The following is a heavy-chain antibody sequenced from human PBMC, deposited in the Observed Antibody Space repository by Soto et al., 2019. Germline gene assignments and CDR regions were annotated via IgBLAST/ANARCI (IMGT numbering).Heavy chain of an antibody. Sequence: QVQLVQSGAEVRKPGASVKVSCKASGYTFTTYGISWVRQAPGQGLEWMGWISGYNGHTKYAQKFQGRVTMTTDTSXXTVYMDLRSLRSDGTAVYYGEREGEMPYYYYGVDVWGQGTTVTVSS. V-gene: IGHV1-18*01. CDR2: ISGYNGHT. J-gene: IGHJ6*02. CDR1: GYTFTTYG. CDR3: EREGEMPYYYYGVDV. D-gene: IGHD3-16*01.